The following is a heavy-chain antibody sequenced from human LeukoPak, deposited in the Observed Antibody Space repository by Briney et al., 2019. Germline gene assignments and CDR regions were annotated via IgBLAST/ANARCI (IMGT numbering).Heavy chain of an antibody. J-gene: IGHJ2*01. D-gene: IGHD6-13*01. V-gene: IGHV3-30-3*01. CDR2: ISYDGSNK. Sequence: PGGSLRLSCAASGFTFSSYAMHSVRQAPGKGLEWVAVISYDGSNKYYADSVKGRFTISRDNSKNTLYLQMNSLRAEDTAVYYCARERSRRSWSYWYLDLWGRGTLVTVSS. CDR1: GFTFSSYA. CDR3: ARERSRRSWSYWYLDL.